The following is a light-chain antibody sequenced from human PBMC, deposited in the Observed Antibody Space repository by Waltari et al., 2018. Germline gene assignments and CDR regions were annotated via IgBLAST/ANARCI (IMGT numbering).Light chain of an antibody. CDR1: QSLVRFDGNTY. J-gene: IGKJ1*01. V-gene: IGKV2-30*02. CDR3: MQYTHWPWT. Sequence: DVVLTQSPLSLPVSLGQPASISCRSSQSLVRFDGNTYLIWFQQRPGQSPRRLIYMVSVRDSGVPERFSGSVSGTDFTLKISRVEAEDVGVYYCMQYTHWPWTFGQGTKVEIK. CDR2: MVS.